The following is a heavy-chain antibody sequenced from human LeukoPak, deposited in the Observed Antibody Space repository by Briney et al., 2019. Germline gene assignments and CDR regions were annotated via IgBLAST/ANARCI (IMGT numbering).Heavy chain of an antibody. CDR2: IYSGGST. D-gene: IGHD2-15*01. V-gene: IGHV3-66*02. Sequence: GGSLRLSCAASGFTFSSYSMNWVRQAPGKGLEWVSVIYSGGSTYYTDSVKVRFTISRDNSKNTLYLQMSSLRAEDTAVYYCARVTASGGSRHFDYWGQGTLVTVSS. CDR1: GFTFSSYS. J-gene: IGHJ4*02. CDR3: ARVTASGGSRHFDY.